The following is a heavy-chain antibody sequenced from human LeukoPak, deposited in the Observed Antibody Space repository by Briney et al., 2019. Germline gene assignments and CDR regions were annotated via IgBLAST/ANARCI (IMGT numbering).Heavy chain of an antibody. CDR1: GFTFSSYA. V-gene: IGHV3-23*01. J-gene: IGHJ4*02. CDR3: AKGYISGWYYFDY. CDR2: ISGSGGST. D-gene: IGHD6-19*01. Sequence: GGSLRLSCAASGFTFSSYAMSWVRQAPGKGLEWVSAISGSGGSTYYADSVKGRFTISRDNSKNTLYLQMDSLGAEDTAVYYCAKGYISGWYYFDYWGQGTLVTVSS.